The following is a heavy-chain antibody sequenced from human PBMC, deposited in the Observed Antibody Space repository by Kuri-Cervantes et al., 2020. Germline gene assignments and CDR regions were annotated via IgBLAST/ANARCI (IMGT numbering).Heavy chain of an antibody. D-gene: IGHD3-22*01. CDR1: GFTFGDYA. CDR3: TRGQPTYYYDSSGYYYPDY. J-gene: IGHJ4*02. V-gene: IGHV3-49*04. CDR2: IRKRVYGGTT. Sequence: GESLKISCTTSGFTFGDYAMSWVRQAPGKGLEWVGFIRKRVYGGTTEYAASVKGRFTISRDDSKSIAYLQMNSLKTEDTAVYYCTRGQPTYYYDSSGYYYPDYWGQGTLVTVSS.